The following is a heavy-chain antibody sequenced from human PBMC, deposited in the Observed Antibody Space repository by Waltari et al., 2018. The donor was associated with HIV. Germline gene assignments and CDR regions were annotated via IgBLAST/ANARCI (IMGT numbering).Heavy chain of an antibody. J-gene: IGHJ5*02. D-gene: IGHD2-15*01. CDR1: GYTFTSYG. CDR3: ARRGCSGGSCYWFDP. V-gene: IGHV1-18*01. Sequence: QVQLVQSGAEVKKPGASVKVSCKASGYTFTSYGISWLRQAPGQGLEWRGWSSAYKGNTNYAQKLQGRVTMTTDTSTSTAYMGLRSLISDDTAVYYCARRGCSGGSCYWFDPWGQGTLVTVSS. CDR2: SSAYKGNT.